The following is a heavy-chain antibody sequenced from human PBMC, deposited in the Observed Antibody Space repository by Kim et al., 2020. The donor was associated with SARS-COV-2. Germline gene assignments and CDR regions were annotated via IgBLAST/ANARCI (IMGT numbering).Heavy chain of an antibody. J-gene: IGHJ4*02. D-gene: IGHD6-19*01. V-gene: IGHV3-23*01. CDR2: ISGSGGST. Sequence: GGSLRLSCAASGFTFSSYAMSWVRQAPGKGLEWVSAISGSGGSTYYADSVKGRFTISRDNSKNTLYLQMNSLRAEDTAVYYCAKGGHSSGWSGPDYWGQGTLVTVSS. CDR1: GFTFSSYA. CDR3: AKGGHSSGWSGPDY.